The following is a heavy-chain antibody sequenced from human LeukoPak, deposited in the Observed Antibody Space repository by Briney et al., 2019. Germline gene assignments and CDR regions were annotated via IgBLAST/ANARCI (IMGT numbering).Heavy chain of an antibody. CDR1: GYSFTDYY. V-gene: IGHV1-2*02. Sequence: ASVKVSCKTSGYSFTDYYIHWVRQAPGQGLEWMGWINTKSGRTSSARKFQGRVTMTRDPSITTVYMDMAWLTSDDTAIYFCARADFIDAGPYLVGPWGQGTLVTVSS. J-gene: IGHJ5*02. CDR3: ARADFIDAGPYLVGP. D-gene: IGHD3-3*01. CDR2: INTKSGRT.